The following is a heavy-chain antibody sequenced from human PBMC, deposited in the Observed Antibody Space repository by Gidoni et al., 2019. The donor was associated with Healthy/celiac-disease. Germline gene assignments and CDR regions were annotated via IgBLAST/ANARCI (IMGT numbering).Heavy chain of an antibody. V-gene: IGHV4-34*01. CDR3: ARAHVVTMIAVYYYYMDV. D-gene: IGHD3-22*01. Sequence: QVQLQQWGAGLLKPSETLSPTCAVYGGSFSGYYWSWIRQPPGKGLEWIGEINHSGSTNYNPSLKSRVTISVDTSKNQFSLKLSSVTAADTAVYYCARAHVVTMIAVYYYYMDVWGKGTTVTVSS. J-gene: IGHJ6*03. CDR1: GGSFSGYY. CDR2: INHSGST.